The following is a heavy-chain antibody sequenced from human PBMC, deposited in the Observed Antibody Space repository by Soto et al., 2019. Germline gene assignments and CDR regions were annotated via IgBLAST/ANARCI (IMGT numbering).Heavy chain of an antibody. V-gene: IGHV4-34*01. D-gene: IGHD5-12*01. CDR1: GGSFSGYY. J-gene: IGHJ4*02. CDR2: INHSGST. CDR3: ARGESVDIVAQDDHTPYYFDY. Sequence: SETLSLTCAVYGGSFSGYYWSWIRQPPGKGLEWIGEINHSGSTNYNPSLKSRVTISVDTSKNQFSLKLSSATAADTAVYYCARGESVDIVAQDDHTPYYFDYWGQGTLVTVSS.